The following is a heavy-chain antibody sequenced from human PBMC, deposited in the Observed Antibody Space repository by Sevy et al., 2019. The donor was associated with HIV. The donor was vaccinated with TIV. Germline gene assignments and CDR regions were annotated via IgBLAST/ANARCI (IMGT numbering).Heavy chain of an antibody. CDR3: AKDRTNYFDY. Sequence: GGSLRLSCAASGFTFSSYAMSWVRQAPGKGLEWVSVISGSGGSTYYADSVKGRFTISRDNSKNTLYLQMNSLRAEDTAVYCCAKDRTNYFDYWGQGTLVTVSS. CDR2: ISGSGGST. J-gene: IGHJ4*02. V-gene: IGHV3-23*01. CDR1: GFTFSSYA.